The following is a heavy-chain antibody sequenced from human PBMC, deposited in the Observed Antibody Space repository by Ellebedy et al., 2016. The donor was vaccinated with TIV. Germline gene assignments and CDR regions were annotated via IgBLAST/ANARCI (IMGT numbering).Heavy chain of an antibody. V-gene: IGHV1-18*01. CDR1: GYTFASYG. J-gene: IGHJ6*02. CDR2: ISANNGNT. D-gene: IGHD3-9*01. Sequence: ASVKVSCKASGYTFASYGITWVRQAPGQGLEWMGWISANNGNTNYAQKLQGRVTVTTDTSTSTAYMELGSLRSDDTAVYYCARGPLPATYYDIWTTNYGWAMDVWGQGTTVTVSS. CDR3: ARGPLPATYYDIWTTNYGWAMDV.